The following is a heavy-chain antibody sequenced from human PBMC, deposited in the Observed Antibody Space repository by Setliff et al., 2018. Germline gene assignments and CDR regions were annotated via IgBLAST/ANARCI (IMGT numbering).Heavy chain of an antibody. D-gene: IGHD1-26*01. CDR2: SDHGGNT. J-gene: IGHJ4*02. Sequence: ETLSLTCVVYGDSFSDYYWSWIRQPPGKGLEWIGESDHGGNTTIHPSLKSRLTMSVDTSKNQFSLKLTSVTAADTAVYFCARDNTILGATDYWGQGTLVTVSS. CDR3: ARDNTILGATDY. V-gene: IGHV4-34*01. CDR1: GDSFSDYY.